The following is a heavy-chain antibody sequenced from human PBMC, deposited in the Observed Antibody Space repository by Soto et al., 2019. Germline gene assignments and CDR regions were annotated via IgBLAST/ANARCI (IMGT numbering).Heavy chain of an antibody. Sequence: PGGSLRLSCVGSGFTFSSNWMTWVRQAPGKGLEWVGNIRQDGSEKNYVDSVKGRFTISRDNAKNSLYLQMNSLRVEDTAVYYCAREFGSGPPYWGLGTLVTVSS. V-gene: IGHV3-7*05. CDR2: IRQDGSEK. J-gene: IGHJ4*02. CDR3: AREFGSGPPY. D-gene: IGHD6-19*01. CDR1: GFTFSSNW.